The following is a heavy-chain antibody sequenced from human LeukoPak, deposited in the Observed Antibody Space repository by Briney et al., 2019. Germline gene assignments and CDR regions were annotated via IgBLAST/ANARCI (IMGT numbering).Heavy chain of an antibody. CDR3: AKDPSHYYGSGSYFDY. J-gene: IGHJ4*02. Sequence: GGSLRLSCAASGFTFSSYSMNWVRQAPGKGLEWVSYISSSSSTIYYADSVKGRFTISRDNAKNTLYLQMNSLRAEDTAVYYCAKDPSHYYGSGSYFDYWGQGTLVTVSS. CDR1: GFTFSSYS. D-gene: IGHD3-10*01. V-gene: IGHV3-48*04. CDR2: ISSSSSTI.